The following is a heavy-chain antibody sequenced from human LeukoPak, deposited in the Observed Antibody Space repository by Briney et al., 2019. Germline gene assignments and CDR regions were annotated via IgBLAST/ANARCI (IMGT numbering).Heavy chain of an antibody. CDR1: GFIFSSYG. CDR3: ARDRPLLQYFDWLLIDY. J-gene: IGHJ4*02. Sequence: AGGSLRLSCAASGFIFSSYGMHWVRQAPGKGLEWVAVIRYDRSNKYYADSVKGRFTISRDNSKNTLYLQMNSLRAEDTAVYYCARDRPLLQYFDWLLIDYWGQGTLVTVSS. D-gene: IGHD3-9*01. V-gene: IGHV3-33*01. CDR2: IRYDRSNK.